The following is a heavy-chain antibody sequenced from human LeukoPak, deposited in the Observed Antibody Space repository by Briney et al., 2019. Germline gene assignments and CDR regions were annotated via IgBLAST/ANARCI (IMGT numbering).Heavy chain of an antibody. D-gene: IGHD1-26*01. CDR1: GFTFSSYG. CDR3: ARVFAVGATGGFGYYFDY. Sequence: GGSLRLSCAASGFTFSSYGMHWVRQAPGKGLEWVAFIRYDGSNKYYTDSVKGRFTISRDNSKNTLYLQMNSLKAEDTAVYYCARVFAVGATGGFGYYFDYWGQGTLVTVSS. CDR2: IRYDGSNK. V-gene: IGHV3-30*02. J-gene: IGHJ4*02.